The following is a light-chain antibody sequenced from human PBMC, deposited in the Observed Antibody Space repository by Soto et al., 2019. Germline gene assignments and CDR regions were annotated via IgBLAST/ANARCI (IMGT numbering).Light chain of an antibody. Sequence: AIRMTQSPSSLSASTGDRVTITCRASQGISSYLAWYQQKPGKAPKLLIYAASTLQSGVPSRFSGSGSGTDFTLTISCLQSEDFATYYCPQYYSDPYTFCQGTKLEIK. J-gene: IGKJ2*01. CDR3: PQYYSDPYT. CDR1: QGISSY. CDR2: AAS. V-gene: IGKV1-8*01.